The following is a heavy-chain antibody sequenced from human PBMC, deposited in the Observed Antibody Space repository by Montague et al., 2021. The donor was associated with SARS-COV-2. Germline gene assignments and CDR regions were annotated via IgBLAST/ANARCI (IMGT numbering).Heavy chain of an antibody. CDR3: ASDRGELHAADY. Sequence: SLRLSCAASGFTFSSYSMNWVRQAPGKGLEWVSSISSSSSYIYYADSVKGRFTTSGDNAKNSLYLQMNSLRAEDTAVYYCASDRGELHAADYWGQGTLVTVSS. CDR2: ISSSSSYI. CDR1: GFTFSSYS. D-gene: IGHD1-26*01. V-gene: IGHV3-21*01. J-gene: IGHJ4*02.